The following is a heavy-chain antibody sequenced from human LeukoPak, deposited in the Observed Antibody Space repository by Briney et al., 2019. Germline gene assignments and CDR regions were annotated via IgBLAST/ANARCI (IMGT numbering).Heavy chain of an antibody. D-gene: IGHD2-8*01. J-gene: IGHJ4*02. CDR3: ARDHCTNGVCYKGTLDY. CDR1: GYTFTSYD. Sequence: ASVKVSCKASGYTFTSYDINWVRQAPGQGREWMGWMNPNSGNTGYAQKFQGRVTITKDTSATTAYMELSSLRSEDMAVYYCARDHCTNGVCYKGTLDYWGQGALVTVSS. CDR2: MNPNSGNT. V-gene: IGHV1-8*01.